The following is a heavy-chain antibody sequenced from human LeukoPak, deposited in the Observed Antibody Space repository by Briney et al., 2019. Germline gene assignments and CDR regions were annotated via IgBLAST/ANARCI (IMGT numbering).Heavy chain of an antibody. Sequence: SSETLSLTCTVSGGSISGSGYYWGWIRQSPGKGLEWIGSIYYSGSPYYNPSLKSRVTISVDTSKKQFSLKLSSVTAADTAVYYCARHVGFITMVRGVINNNWFDPWGQGTLVTVSS. CDR3: ARHVGFITMVRGVINNNWFDP. V-gene: IGHV4-39*01. J-gene: IGHJ5*02. CDR1: GGSISGSGYY. CDR2: IYYSGSP. D-gene: IGHD3-10*01.